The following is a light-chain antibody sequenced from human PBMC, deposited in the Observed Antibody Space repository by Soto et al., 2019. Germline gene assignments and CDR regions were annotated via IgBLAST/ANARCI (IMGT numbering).Light chain of an antibody. CDR1: QSITTW. J-gene: IGKJ5*01. CDR3: QQYSHLIT. V-gene: IGKV1-5*03. CDR2: KAS. Sequence: DIEMTHAPSSLSSSVGDRVTITCRASQSITTWLAWYQQKPGKAPKLLISKASSLESGVPSRFSGSGSGTDFTFTISSLQPEDIATYYCQQYSHLITFGQGTRLEIK.